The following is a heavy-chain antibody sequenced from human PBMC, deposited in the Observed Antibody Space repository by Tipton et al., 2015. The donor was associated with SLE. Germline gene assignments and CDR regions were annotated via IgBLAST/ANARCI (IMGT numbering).Heavy chain of an antibody. CDR1: GGPISSGGYY. J-gene: IGHJ3*02. CDR3: ARVSVYDSSGYSSPSAFDI. CDR2: IYTSGRT. V-gene: IGHV4-61*08. D-gene: IGHD3-22*01. Sequence: TLSLTCTFSGGPISSGGYYWSWIRQPPGKGLEWIGYIYTSGRTNYNPSPKSRVTISVDTPKNQFSLKLSSVTAADTAVYYCARVSVYDSSGYSSPSAFDIWGQGTMVTVSS.